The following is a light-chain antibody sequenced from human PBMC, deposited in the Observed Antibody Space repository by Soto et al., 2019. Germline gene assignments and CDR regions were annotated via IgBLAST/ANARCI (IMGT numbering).Light chain of an antibody. CDR2: KAS. V-gene: IGKV1-5*03. CDR3: QQYNSSTIT. CDR1: QTISSW. Sequence: DMQMTQSPSTLSGSIGDGVTITFRASQTISSWLDWYQQKPGKAPKLLIYKASTLKSGVPSRLSGSGYGTELTITISSLQTDDFATYFCQQYNSSTITFGHGTRLEIK. J-gene: IGKJ5*01.